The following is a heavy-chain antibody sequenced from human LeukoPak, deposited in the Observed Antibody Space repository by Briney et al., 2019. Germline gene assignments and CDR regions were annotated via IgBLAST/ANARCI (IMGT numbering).Heavy chain of an antibody. CDR3: ARDRGSVSYNPYWAFDI. V-gene: IGHV3-21*01. D-gene: IGHD1-26*01. J-gene: IGHJ3*02. Sequence: GGSLRLSCVASGFTFSSYSMNWVRQAPGKGLEWVSSISSSSSYIYYADSVKGRFTISRDNDKTSLYLQMNSLRAEDTAVYYCARDRGSVSYNPYWAFDIWGQGTMVTVSS. CDR1: GFTFSSYS. CDR2: ISSSSSYI.